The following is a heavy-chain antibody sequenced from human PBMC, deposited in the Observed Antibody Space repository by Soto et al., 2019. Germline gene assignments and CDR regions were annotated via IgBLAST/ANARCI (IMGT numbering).Heavy chain of an antibody. CDR3: ARDVAAAAP. J-gene: IGHJ5*02. D-gene: IGHD6-13*01. CDR1: GFTFSSSA. CDR2: INAGNGNT. V-gene: IGHV1-3*01. Sequence: GASVKVSCKTSGFTFSSSAMHWVRQAPGQRLEWMGWINAGNGNTKYSQKFQGRVTITKDTSASTAYMELSSLRSEDTAVYYCARDVAAAAPWGQGTLVTVSS.